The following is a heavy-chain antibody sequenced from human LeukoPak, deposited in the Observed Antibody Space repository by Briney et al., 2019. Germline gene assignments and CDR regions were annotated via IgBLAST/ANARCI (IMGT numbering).Heavy chain of an antibody. CDR1: GFTSSSYW. J-gene: IGHJ5*02. D-gene: IGHD3-10*01. V-gene: IGHV3-74*01. CDR3: ARGRGSYGWFDH. Sequence: GGSLRLSCAASGFTSSSYWMHWVRQAPGKGLVWVSRINSDESSTDYADSVKGRFTISRDNAKNTLYLQMNSLRAEDTAVYYCARGRGSYGWFDHWGQGTLVTVSS. CDR2: INSDESST.